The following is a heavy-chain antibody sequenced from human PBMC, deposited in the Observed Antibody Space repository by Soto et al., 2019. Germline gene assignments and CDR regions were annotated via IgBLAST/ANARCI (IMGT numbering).Heavy chain of an antibody. CDR1: GGSISSYY. D-gene: IGHD3-3*01. CDR3: AREVINDFWSGYHTRAWFDP. Sequence: SETLSLTCTVSGGSISSYYWSWIRQPPGKGLEWIGYIYYSGSTNYNPSLKSRVTISVDTSKNQFSLKLSSVTAADTAVYYCAREVINDFWSGYHTRAWFDPWGQGTLVTVSS. V-gene: IGHV4-59*01. J-gene: IGHJ5*02. CDR2: IYYSGST.